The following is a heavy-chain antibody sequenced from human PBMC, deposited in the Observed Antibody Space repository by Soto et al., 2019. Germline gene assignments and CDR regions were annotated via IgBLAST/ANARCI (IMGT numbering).Heavy chain of an antibody. J-gene: IGHJ4*02. CDR3: AKDRRYRSRYFDY. D-gene: IGHD1-1*01. CDR1: GFTFSSYG. Sequence: QVQLVESGEGVVQPGRSLRLSCAASGFTFSSYGMHWVRQAPGKGLEWVAVISYDGSNKYYADSVKGRFTISRDNSKNTLYLQMNSLRAEDTAVYYCAKDRRYRSRYFDYWGQGTLVTVSS. CDR2: ISYDGSNK. V-gene: IGHV3-30*18.